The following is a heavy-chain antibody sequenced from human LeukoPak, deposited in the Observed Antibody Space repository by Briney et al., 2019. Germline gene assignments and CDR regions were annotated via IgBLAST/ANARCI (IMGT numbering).Heavy chain of an antibody. CDR3: ARGQGYDFWSGPNWFDP. D-gene: IGHD3-3*01. CDR1: GGSFSGYY. CDR2: INHSGST. V-gene: IGHV4-34*01. J-gene: IGHJ5*02. Sequence: SETLSLTCAVYGGSFSGYYWSWIRQPPGKGLEWIGEINHSGSTNYNPSLKSRVTISVDTSKDQFSLKLSSVTAADTAVYYCARGQGYDFWSGPNWFDPWGQGTLVTVSS.